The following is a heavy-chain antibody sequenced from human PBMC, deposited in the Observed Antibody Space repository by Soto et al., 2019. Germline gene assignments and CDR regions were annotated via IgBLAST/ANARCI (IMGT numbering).Heavy chain of an antibody. CDR2: IYYSGST. CDR1: GGSISSGGYY. V-gene: IGHV4-31*03. CDR3: ARDSSGGLLEY. Sequence: QVQLQESGPGLVKPSQTLSLTCTVSGGSISSGGYYWSWIRQHPGKGLEWMGYIYYSGSTYYNPSLKSRVTISVDTSKNQFSLNLSSVTAAYTAVYYCARDSSGGLLEYWGQGTLVTVSS. D-gene: IGHD3-10*01. J-gene: IGHJ4*02.